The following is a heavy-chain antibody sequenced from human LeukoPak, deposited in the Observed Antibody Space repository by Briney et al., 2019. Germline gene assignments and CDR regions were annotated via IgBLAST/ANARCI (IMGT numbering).Heavy chain of an antibody. D-gene: IGHD1-26*01. CDR2: FDPEDAKT. CDR1: GYTVTDFF. V-gene: IGHV1-24*01. CDR3: VIWEAALDY. J-gene: IGHJ4*02. Sequence: ASVKVSCKVSGYTVTDFFRHWVRQAPGKGLEWMGGFDPEDAKTIYAQKFQGRVTMTEDTTTDLSYMERTSLTSEDTAVYYCVIWEAALDYWGQGTLVTVSS.